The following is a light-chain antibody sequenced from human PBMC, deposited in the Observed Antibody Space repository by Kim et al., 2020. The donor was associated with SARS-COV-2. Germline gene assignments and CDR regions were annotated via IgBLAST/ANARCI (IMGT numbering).Light chain of an antibody. CDR2: SNN. CDR3: AAWDDSLNGVE. V-gene: IGLV1-44*01. J-gene: IGLJ2*01. Sequence: QSVLTQPPSASETPGQRVTISCSGSNSNIGSNTVNWYQQLPGTAPKLLIYSNNQRPSGVPDRFSGSKSGTSASLAISGLQSEDEADYYCAAWDDSLNGVEFGGGTQLTVL. CDR1: NSNIGSNT.